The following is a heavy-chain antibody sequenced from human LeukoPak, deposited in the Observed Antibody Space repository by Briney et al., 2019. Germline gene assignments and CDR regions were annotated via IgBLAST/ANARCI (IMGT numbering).Heavy chain of an antibody. J-gene: IGHJ5*02. V-gene: IGHV1-46*01. D-gene: IGHD2-15*01. CDR3: ARDRGSGGSCYYCGFDP. CDR2: INPSGGST. Sequence: ASVKVSCTASGYTFTSYYMHWVRQAPGQGLEWMGIINPSGGSTSYAQKFQGRVTMTRDTSTSTVYMELSSLRSEDTAVYYCARDRGSGGSCYYCGFDPWGQGTLVTVSS. CDR1: GYTFTSYY.